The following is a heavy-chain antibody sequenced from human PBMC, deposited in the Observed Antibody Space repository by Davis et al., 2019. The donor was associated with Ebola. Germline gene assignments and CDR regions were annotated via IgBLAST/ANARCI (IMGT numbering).Heavy chain of an antibody. J-gene: IGHJ5*02. V-gene: IGHV6-1*01. D-gene: IGHD2-15*01. CDR2: TYYRSKWYN. CDR3: ARGGYCSGGSCYPAHNWFDP. Sequence: HSQTLSLTCAISGDSVSRNSAAWNWIRQSPSRGLEWLGRTYYRSKWYNDYAVSVKSRITINPDTSKNQFSLQLNSVTPEDTAVYYCARGGYCSGGSCYPAHNWFDPWGQGTLVTVSS. CDR1: GDSVSRNSAA.